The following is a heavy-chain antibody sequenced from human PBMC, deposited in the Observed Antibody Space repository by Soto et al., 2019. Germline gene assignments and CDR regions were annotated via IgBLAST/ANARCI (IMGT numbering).Heavy chain of an antibody. V-gene: IGHV3-9*01. D-gene: IGHD5-12*01. CDR3: AKDITSSRDGYNFDY. CDR1: GFTFDDYA. Sequence: EVQLVESGGGLVQPGRSLRLSCAASGFTFDDYAMHWVRQAPGKGLEWVSGISGNSGSIGYAESVNGRFTISRDNAKNSLYLQMNSLRAEDTALYYCAKDITSSRDGYNFDYWGQGTLVTVSS. J-gene: IGHJ4*02. CDR2: ISGNSGSI.